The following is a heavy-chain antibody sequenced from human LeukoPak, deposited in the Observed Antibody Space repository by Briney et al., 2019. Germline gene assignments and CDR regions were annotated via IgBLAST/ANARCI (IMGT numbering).Heavy chain of an antibody. D-gene: IGHD3-10*01. CDR1: GFTFSSYA. Sequence: GGSLRLSCAASGFTFSSYAMSWVRQAPGKGLEWVAVISYEGGTQHYADSVKGRFIISRDNPRNTLYLQMNILRTEDTAVYYCAKEGTPQVSTWYDLWGQGTQVIVSS. J-gene: IGHJ5*02. CDR3: AKEGTPQVSTWYDL. CDR2: ISYEGGTQ. V-gene: IGHV3-30*18.